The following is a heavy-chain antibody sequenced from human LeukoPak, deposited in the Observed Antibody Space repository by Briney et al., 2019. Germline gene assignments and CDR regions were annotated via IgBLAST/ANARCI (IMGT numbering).Heavy chain of an antibody. CDR1: GDSVSSSSAA. Sequence: SQTLSLTYAISGDSVSSSSAAWNWIRQSPSRGLEWLGRTYYRSTWYNDCAESVNSRITINPDTPKNQFSLQLNSVTPEDTAVYYCARARLHHNYGSGTSFDYWGQGTLVTVSS. D-gene: IGHD3-10*01. J-gene: IGHJ4*02. CDR3: ARARLHHNYGSGTSFDY. CDR2: TYYRSTWYN. V-gene: IGHV6-1*01.